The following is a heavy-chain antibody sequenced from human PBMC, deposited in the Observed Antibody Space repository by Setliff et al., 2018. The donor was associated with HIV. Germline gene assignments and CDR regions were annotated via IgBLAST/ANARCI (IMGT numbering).Heavy chain of an antibody. CDR3: ARVGYCSSTSCPLGY. CDR1: GGSFSGYY. J-gene: IGHJ4*02. D-gene: IGHD2-2*01. V-gene: IGHV4-34*01. CDR2: INHSGST. Sequence: KTSETLSLTCAVYGGSFSGYYWSWIRQPPGKGLEWIGEINHSGSTNYNPSLKSRVTISVDTSKNQFSLKLSSVTAADTAVYYCARVGYCSSTSCPLGYWGQGTLVTV.